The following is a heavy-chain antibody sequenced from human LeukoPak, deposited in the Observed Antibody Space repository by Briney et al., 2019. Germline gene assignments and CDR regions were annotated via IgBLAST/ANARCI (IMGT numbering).Heavy chain of an antibody. CDR1: GFTFSSYA. V-gene: IGHV3-64D*06. D-gene: IGHD3-10*01. CDR3: ARDGYGSGSHDY. J-gene: IGHJ4*02. Sequence: PGGSLRLSCSASGFTFSSYAMNWVRQAPGKGLEYVSAITSNGGSTYYADSVKGRFTISRDNSKNTLYLQMSSLRAEDTAVYYCARDGYGSGSHDYWGQGTLVTVSS. CDR2: ITSNGGST.